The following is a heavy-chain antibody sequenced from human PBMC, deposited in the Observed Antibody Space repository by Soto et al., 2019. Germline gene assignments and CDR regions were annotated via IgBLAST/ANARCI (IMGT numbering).Heavy chain of an antibody. CDR1: AYAVTSYV. CDR3: ARRPEDIVVVQAAISAFDI. V-gene: IGHV1-18*01. Sequence: ASVKGSYNSSAYAVTSYVISCLRRAPGQGRDWMGCISAYNGNPNYAQKLQGSVTMTTDTSPSAAYMELRSLRSDDPAVYYCARRPEDIVVVQAAISAFDIWGQGTMVSVSS. J-gene: IGHJ3*02. CDR2: ISAYNGNP. D-gene: IGHD2-2*02.